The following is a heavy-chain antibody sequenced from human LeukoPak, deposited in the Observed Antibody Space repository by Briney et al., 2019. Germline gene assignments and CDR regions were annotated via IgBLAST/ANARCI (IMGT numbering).Heavy chain of an antibody. J-gene: IGHJ1*01. CDR3: ARDRGYSYGPAEYFQH. CDR1: GFTFTSCG. V-gene: IGHV3-23*01. Sequence: GGSLRLSCAASGFTFTSCGMSWVRQAPGKGLEWVSGISGSGGSTYYADSVKGRFTISRDNAKNSLYLQMNSLRAEDTAVYYCARDRGYSYGPAEYFQHWGQGTLVTVSS. D-gene: IGHD5-18*01. CDR2: ISGSGGST.